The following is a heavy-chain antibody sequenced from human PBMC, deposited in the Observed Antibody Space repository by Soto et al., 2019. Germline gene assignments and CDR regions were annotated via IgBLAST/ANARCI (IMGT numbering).Heavy chain of an antibody. CDR2: IHGSGST. CDR1: GLTETNSY. Sequence: GGSLRLSCEAPGLTETNSYLTWVRQAPGKGLEWVAVIHGSGSTFYVASVKGRFTISRDRSKNTIYLHMNTLRGDDTAVYYCARAQTDRARYFLDKWGQGSLVTVSS. V-gene: IGHV3-53*01. CDR3: ARAQTDRARYFLDK. J-gene: IGHJ4*02. D-gene: IGHD1-26*01.